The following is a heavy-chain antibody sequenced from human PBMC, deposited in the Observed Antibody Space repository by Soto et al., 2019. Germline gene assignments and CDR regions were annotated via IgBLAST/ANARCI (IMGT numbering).Heavy chain of an antibody. CDR1: GGSISSYY. CDR3: ARDRYCSGGDCTGYYYYGMDV. D-gene: IGHD2-15*01. V-gene: IGHV4-4*07. CDR2: IYTSGST. J-gene: IGHJ6*02. Sequence: QVQLQESGPGLVKPSETLSLTCTVSGGSISSYYWSWIRQPAGKGLEWIGRIYTSGSTNYNSSLKSRVTMSVDTSKHQYYLKLRSVTAADTAVYYCARDRYCSGGDCTGYYYYGMDVLGQGTTVTVSS.